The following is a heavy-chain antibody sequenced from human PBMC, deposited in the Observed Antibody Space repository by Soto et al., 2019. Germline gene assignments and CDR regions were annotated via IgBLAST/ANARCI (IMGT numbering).Heavy chain of an antibody. Sequence: QVQLVQSGAEVKKPGSSVKVSCKASGGTFSSYAISWVRQAPRQGLEWMGGIIPIFGTANYAQKFQGRVTITADESTSTAYMELSSLRSEDTAVYYCARGTYYYDSSGYYLGYWGQGTLVTVSS. J-gene: IGHJ4*02. V-gene: IGHV1-69*01. CDR3: ARGTYYYDSSGYYLGY. CDR2: IIPIFGTA. D-gene: IGHD3-22*01. CDR1: GGTFSSYA.